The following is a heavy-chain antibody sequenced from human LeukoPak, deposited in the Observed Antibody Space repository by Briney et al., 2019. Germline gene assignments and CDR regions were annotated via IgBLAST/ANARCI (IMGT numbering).Heavy chain of an antibody. CDR3: ARPRGYSGYDLSL. Sequence: GESLKISCKGSGYSLTSYWIGWVRQIPGKGLEWMGIIYPGDSDTRYSPSFQGQVTISADKSISTAYLQWSSLKASDTAMYYCARPRGYSGYDLSLWGQGTLVTVSS. J-gene: IGHJ4*02. V-gene: IGHV5-51*01. CDR1: GYSLTSYW. D-gene: IGHD5-12*01. CDR2: IYPGDSDT.